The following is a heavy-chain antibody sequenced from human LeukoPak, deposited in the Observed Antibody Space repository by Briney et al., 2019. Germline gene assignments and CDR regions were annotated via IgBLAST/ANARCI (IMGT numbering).Heavy chain of an antibody. V-gene: IGHV3-21*01. CDR1: GFTFSGYS. D-gene: IGHD6-19*01. CDR3: ARTPAVAGIAP. CDR2: ISSSSSYI. Sequence: GGSLRLSCAASGFTFSGYSMNWVRQAPGKGLEWVSSISSSSSYIYYADSVKGRFTISRDNAKNSLYLQMNSLRAEDTAVYYCARTPAVAGIAPWGQGTLVTVSS. J-gene: IGHJ5*02.